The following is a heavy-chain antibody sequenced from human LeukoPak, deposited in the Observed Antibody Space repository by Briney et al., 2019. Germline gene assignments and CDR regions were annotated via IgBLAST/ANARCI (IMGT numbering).Heavy chain of an antibody. D-gene: IGHD3-16*01. CDR3: AKDGGQEVDY. V-gene: IGHV3-23*01. J-gene: IGHJ4*02. CDR1: GGSFSSYY. CDR2: ISGSGDST. Sequence: QASETLSLTCTVSGGSFSSYYWSWIRQPPGKGLEWVSSISGSGDSTYNADSVKGRFTISRDKSKYTLYLQMNSLRADDTAVYYCAKDGGQEVDYWGQGTLVTVSS.